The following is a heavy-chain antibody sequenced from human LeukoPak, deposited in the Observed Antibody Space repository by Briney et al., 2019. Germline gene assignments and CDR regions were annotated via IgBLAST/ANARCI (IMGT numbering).Heavy chain of an antibody. J-gene: IGHJ4*02. Sequence: GGSLRLSCPASGFTFSSYAMSWVRQAPGKGLEWVAVISYDGSNKYYADSVKGRFTISRDNSKNTLYLQMNSLRAEDTAVYYCARDESSWHIAPFDYWGQGTLVTVSS. V-gene: IGHV3-30-3*01. D-gene: IGHD2-21*01. CDR3: ARDESSWHIAPFDY. CDR1: GFTFSSYA. CDR2: ISYDGSNK.